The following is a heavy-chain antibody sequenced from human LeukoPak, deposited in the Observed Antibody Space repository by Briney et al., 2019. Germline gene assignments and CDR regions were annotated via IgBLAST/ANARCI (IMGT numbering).Heavy chain of an antibody. D-gene: IGHD3-22*01. CDR2: ITSRGEST. CDR3: ARDRPNYYGSDGHYYRRDGDY. J-gene: IGHJ4*02. CDR1: GFTFSIYA. Sequence: GRSLRLSCAASGFTFSIYAMSWVRQAPGKGLQWVSSITSRGESTWYVDSVEGRFTITRDNSENTLYLQMHSLRAEDTAVYYCARDRPNYYGSDGHYYRRDGDYWGRGTLVSVSS. V-gene: IGHV3-23*01.